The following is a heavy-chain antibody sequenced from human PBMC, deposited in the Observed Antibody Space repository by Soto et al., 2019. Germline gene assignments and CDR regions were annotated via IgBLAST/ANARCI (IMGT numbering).Heavy chain of an antibody. CDR1: GFTFSDYY. CDR3: ARGTVATTRLSHDY. CDR2: ISSSSLYT. D-gene: IGHD5-12*01. J-gene: IGHJ4*02. V-gene: IGHV3-11*05. Sequence: PGGSLRLSCAASGFTFSDYYMNWIRQAPGKGLEWVSYISSSSLYTNYADSVKGRFTISRDNAKNSLYLQMNSLRAEDTAVYYCARGTVATTRLSHDYWGQGTLVTVSS.